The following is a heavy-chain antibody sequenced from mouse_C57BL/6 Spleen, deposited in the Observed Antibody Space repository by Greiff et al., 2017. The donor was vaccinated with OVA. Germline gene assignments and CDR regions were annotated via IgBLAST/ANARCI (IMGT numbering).Heavy chain of an antibody. CDR1: GYTFTDYY. CDR2: IFPGSGST. Sequence: QVHVKQSGPELVKPGASVKISCKASGYTFTDYYINWVKQRPGQGLEWIGWIFPGSGSTYYNEKFKGKATLTVDKSSSTAYMLLSSLTSEDSAVYFCGELTGTSWFAYWGQGTLVTVSA. J-gene: IGHJ3*01. V-gene: IGHV1-75*01. D-gene: IGHD4-1*01. CDR3: GELTGTSWFAY.